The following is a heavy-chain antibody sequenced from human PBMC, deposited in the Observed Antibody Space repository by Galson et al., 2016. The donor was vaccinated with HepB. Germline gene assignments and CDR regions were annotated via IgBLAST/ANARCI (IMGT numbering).Heavy chain of an antibody. CDR1: GFTFSTYS. Sequence: SLRLSCAASGFTFSTYSMNWLRQAPGKGLEWVSHISSGSSNIYYADSVKGRFTVSRDNANNSLDLQMNSLRGDDTAVYFCARGLEYADYWGQGSLVTVSS. V-gene: IGHV3-21*05. CDR3: ARGLEYADY. D-gene: IGHD1-1*01. J-gene: IGHJ4*02. CDR2: ISSGSSNI.